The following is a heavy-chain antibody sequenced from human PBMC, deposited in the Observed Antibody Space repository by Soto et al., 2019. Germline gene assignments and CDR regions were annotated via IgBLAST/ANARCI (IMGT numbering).Heavy chain of an antibody. CDR3: ANDESAGYYYFDY. CDR2: ISNNGGST. J-gene: IGHJ4*02. D-gene: IGHD3-9*01. V-gene: IGHV3-23*01. CDR1: GFTFSNYA. Sequence: EVQLLESGGGLVQPGGSLRLSCAASGFTFSNYAMSWVRQAPGKGLEWVSVISNNGGSTYYADSVKGRFTISRDNSKNTLYLQRNSLRAEDTAVYYCANDESAGYYYFDYWGQGTLVTVSS.